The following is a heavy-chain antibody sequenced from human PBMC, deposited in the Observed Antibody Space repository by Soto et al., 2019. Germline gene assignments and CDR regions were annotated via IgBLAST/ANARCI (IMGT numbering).Heavy chain of an antibody. J-gene: IGHJ6*02. CDR2: IYYCGST. V-gene: IGHV4-31*03. CDR3: ARDYQMLLGMDV. D-gene: IGHD2-2*01. Sequence: QVQLQESGPGLVKPSQTLSLTCTVSGGSISSGGYYWSWIRQHPGKGLEWIGYIYYCGSTYYNPSLESRVTISVDTSKNQFSLKLSSVTAADTAVYYCARDYQMLLGMDVWGQGTTVTVSS. CDR1: GGSISSGGYY.